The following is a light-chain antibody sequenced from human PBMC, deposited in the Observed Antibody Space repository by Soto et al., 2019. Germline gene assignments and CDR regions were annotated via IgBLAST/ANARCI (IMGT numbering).Light chain of an antibody. CDR2: DVS. Sequence: QSALTQPASVSGSPGQSITISCTGTSSDVGGYKYVSWYQQHPGKAPKLMIYDVSNRPSGVSNRFSGSKSGNTASLTISGLQAEDEADYYCRSYTSSITLVFGGGTKVTVL. CDR3: RSYTSSITLV. V-gene: IGLV2-14*01. CDR1: SSDVGGYKY. J-gene: IGLJ2*01.